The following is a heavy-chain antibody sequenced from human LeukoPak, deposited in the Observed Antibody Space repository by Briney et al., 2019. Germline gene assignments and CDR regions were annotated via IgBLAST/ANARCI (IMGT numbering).Heavy chain of an antibody. Sequence: ASVKVSCKASGGTFSSYAISWVRQAPGQGLEWMGRIIPILGIANYAQKYQGRVTITADKSTSTAYMELSSLRPEDTAVYYCARERAYCGGDCYSENWYFDLWGRGTLVTVSS. V-gene: IGHV1-69*04. CDR2: IIPILGIA. D-gene: IGHD2-21*02. CDR1: GGTFSSYA. CDR3: ARERAYCGGDCYSENWYFDL. J-gene: IGHJ2*01.